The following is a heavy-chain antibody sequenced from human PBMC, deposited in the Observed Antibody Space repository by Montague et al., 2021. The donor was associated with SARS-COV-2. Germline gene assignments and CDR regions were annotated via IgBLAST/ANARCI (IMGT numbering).Heavy chain of an antibody. CDR1: GGSISSSSYY. Sequence: SETLSLTCTVSGGSISSSSYYWSWIRRPPGKGLEWIGSIYYSGSTYYXPSLKSRVTISVDTSKNQFSLKLSSVTAADTAVYYCARQGDQLLLEYWFDPWGQGTLVTVSS. CDR3: ARQGDQLLLEYWFDP. J-gene: IGHJ5*02. CDR2: IYYSGST. D-gene: IGHD2-2*01. V-gene: IGHV4-39*01.